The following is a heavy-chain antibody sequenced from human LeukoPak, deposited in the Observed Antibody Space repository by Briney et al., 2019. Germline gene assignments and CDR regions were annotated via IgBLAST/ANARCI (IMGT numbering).Heavy chain of an antibody. CDR1: DYSISSGYY. CDR3: ASSEKDEVLRFLEWSPGFDY. V-gene: IGHV4-38-2*02. J-gene: IGHJ4*02. CDR2: IFHSGNT. D-gene: IGHD3-3*01. Sequence: SETLSLTCTVSDYSISSGYYWGWLRQPPGKGLEWIGNIFHSGNTYYNPSLKSRVTILVDTSKNQFSLKLSSMTAADTAVYYCASSEKDEVLRFLEWSPGFDYWGQGTLVTVSS.